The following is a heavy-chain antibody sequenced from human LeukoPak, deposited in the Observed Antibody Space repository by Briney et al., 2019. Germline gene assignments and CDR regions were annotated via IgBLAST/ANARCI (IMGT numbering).Heavy chain of an antibody. Sequence: SETLSLTCAVYGGSFSGYYWSWIRQPPGKGLEWIGEINHSGSTNYNPSLKIRVTISVDTSKNQFSLKLSSVTAADTAVYYCARGRRGHSGSYYNLGPYYFDYWGQGTLVTVSS. D-gene: IGHD3-10*01. CDR1: GGSFSGYY. CDR2: INHSGST. CDR3: ARGRRGHSGSYYNLGPYYFDY. J-gene: IGHJ4*02. V-gene: IGHV4-34*01.